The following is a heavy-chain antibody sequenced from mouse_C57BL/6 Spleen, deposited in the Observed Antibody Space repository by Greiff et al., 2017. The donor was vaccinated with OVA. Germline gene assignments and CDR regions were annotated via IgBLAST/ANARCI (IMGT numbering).Heavy chain of an antibody. V-gene: IGHV1-42*01. D-gene: IGHD1-1*01. CDR2: INPSTGGT. CDR1: GYSFTGYY. J-gene: IGHJ2*01. CDR3: ARGGTTVVAGDY. Sequence: EVQLQQSGPGLVKPGASVKISCKASGYSFTGYYMNWVKQSPEKSLEWIGEINPSTGGTTYNQKFKAKATLTVDKSSSTAYMQLKSLTSEDSAVYYCARGGTTVVAGDYWGQGTTLTVSS.